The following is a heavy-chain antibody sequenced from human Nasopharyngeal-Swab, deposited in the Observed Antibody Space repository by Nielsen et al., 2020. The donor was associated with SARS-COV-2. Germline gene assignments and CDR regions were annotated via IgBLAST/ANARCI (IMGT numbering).Heavy chain of an antibody. Sequence: SETLSLTCTVSGGSISSGSYYWGWIRQPPGKGLEWIGSIYYSGSTYYNPSLKSRVTISVDTSKNQFSLKLSSVTAAYTAVYYCARHPHMVRGVSGWFDPWGQGTLVTVSS. J-gene: IGHJ5*02. V-gene: IGHV4-39*01. D-gene: IGHD3-10*01. CDR1: GGSISSGSYY. CDR2: IYYSGST. CDR3: ARHPHMVRGVSGWFDP.